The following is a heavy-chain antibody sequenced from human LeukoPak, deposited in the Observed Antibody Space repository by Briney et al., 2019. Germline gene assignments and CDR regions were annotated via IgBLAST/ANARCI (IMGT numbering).Heavy chain of an antibody. CDR1: GYTFTGYY. CDR2: INPNSGGT. J-gene: IGHJ5*02. V-gene: IGHV1-2*02. CDR3: ARGRCYDSSGYFNNWFDP. D-gene: IGHD3-22*01. Sequence: ASVKVSCKASGYTFTGYYMHWVRQAPGQGLEWMGWINPNSGGTNYAQKFQGRVTMTRDTSISTAYMELSRLRSDDTAVYYCARGRCYDSSGYFNNWFDPWGQGTLVTVSS.